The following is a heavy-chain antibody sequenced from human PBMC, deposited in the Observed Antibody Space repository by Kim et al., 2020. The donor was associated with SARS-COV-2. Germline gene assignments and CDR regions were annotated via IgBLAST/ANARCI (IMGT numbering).Heavy chain of an antibody. J-gene: IGHJ4*02. CDR3: ARVDVARVFDY. CDR2: TYYRSKWFY. Sequence: SQTLSLTCDISGDSVSSNSATWTWIRQSPSRGLEWLGRTYYRSKWFYDYAVSVKSRISINPDTSRNQFSLQLNSVTPEDTAVYYCARVDVARVFDYWGQGTLVTVSS. D-gene: IGHD2-15*01. CDR1: GDSVSSNSAT. V-gene: IGHV6-1*01.